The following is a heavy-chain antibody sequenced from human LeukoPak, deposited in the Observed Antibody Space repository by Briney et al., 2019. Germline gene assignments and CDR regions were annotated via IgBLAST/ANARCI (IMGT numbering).Heavy chain of an antibody. CDR3: ARAASGIVVVPAATGKAYGYNYPFDY. Sequence: VASVKVSCKASGYTFTSYDINWVRQATGQGLEWMGWMNPNSGNTGYAQKFQGRVTITRNTSISTAYMELSSLRSEDTAVYYCARAASGIVVVPAATGKAYGYNYPFDYWGQGTLVTVSS. CDR2: MNPNSGNT. J-gene: IGHJ4*02. CDR1: GYTFTSYD. V-gene: IGHV1-8*03. D-gene: IGHD2-2*01.